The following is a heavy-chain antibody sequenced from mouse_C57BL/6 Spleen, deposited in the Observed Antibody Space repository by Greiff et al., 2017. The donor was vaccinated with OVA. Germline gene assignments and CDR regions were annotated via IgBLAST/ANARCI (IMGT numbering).Heavy chain of an antibody. V-gene: IGHV1-55*01. J-gene: IGHJ1*03. Sequence: QVQLKQPGAELVKPGASVKMSCKASGYTFTSYWITWVKQRPGQGLEWIGDIYPGSGSTNYNEKFKSKATLTVDTSSSTAYMQLSSLTSEDSAVYYCARSVYDGWYFDVWGTGTTVTVSS. D-gene: IGHD2-12*01. CDR3: ARSVYDGWYFDV. CDR1: GYTFTSYW. CDR2: IYPGSGST.